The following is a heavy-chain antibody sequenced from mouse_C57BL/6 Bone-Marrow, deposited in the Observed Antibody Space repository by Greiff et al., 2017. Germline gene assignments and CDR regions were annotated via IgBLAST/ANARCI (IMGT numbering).Heavy chain of an antibody. J-gene: IGHJ2*01. CDR1: GYSITSGYY. Sequence: EVQLVESGPGLVKPSQSLSLTCSVTGYSITSGYYWNWIRQFPGNKLEWMGYISYDGSNNYNPSLKNRISITRDTSKNQFFLKLNSVTTEDTATYYCARYGYYDYWGQGTTLTVSS. D-gene: IGHD2-3*01. V-gene: IGHV3-6*01. CDR3: ARYGYYDY. CDR2: ISYDGSN.